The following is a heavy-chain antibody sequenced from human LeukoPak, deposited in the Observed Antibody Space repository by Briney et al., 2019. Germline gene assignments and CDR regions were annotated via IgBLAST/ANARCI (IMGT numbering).Heavy chain of an antibody. CDR2: ISGSGGST. Sequence: GGSLRLSCAASGFTFTIYAMTWVRQAPGKGLEWVSAISGSGGSTYYAGSVKGRFTISRDNSKNTVYLQMSSLRAEDTAVYYCAKEDLYGLVKWFDPWGQGTLVTVSS. CDR3: AKEDLYGLVKWFDP. V-gene: IGHV3-23*01. CDR1: GFTFTIYA. D-gene: IGHD4-23*01. J-gene: IGHJ5*02.